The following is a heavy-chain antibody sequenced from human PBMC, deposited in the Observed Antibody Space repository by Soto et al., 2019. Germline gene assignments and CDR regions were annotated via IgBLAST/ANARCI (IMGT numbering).Heavy chain of an antibody. J-gene: IGHJ5*02. CDR1: GGTFSSYT. V-gene: IGHV1-69*02. CDR3: AGSYYYDNSGIWFDP. CDR2: IIPILGIA. Sequence: QVQLVQSGAEVKKPGSSVKVSCKASGGTFSSYTISWVRQAPGQGLEWMGRIIPILGIANYAQKFQGRVTISAEKSTSTACMETGCRRTENTAVYYCAGSYYYDNSGIWFDPWGQGTLVTVFS. D-gene: IGHD3-22*01.